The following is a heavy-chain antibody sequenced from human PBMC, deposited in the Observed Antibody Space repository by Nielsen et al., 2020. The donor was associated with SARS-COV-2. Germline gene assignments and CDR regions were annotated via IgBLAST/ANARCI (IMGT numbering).Heavy chain of an antibody. V-gene: IGHV4-59*01. Sequence: SETLSLTCTVSGGSISSYYWSWIRQPPGKGLEWIGYIYYSGSTNYNPSLKSRVTISVDTSKNQFSLKLSSVTAADTAVYYCARVGGYDFWSGYYPGGYYMDVWGKGTTVTVSS. CDR3: ARVGGYDFWSGYYPGGYYMDV. CDR2: IYYSGST. CDR1: GGSISSYY. J-gene: IGHJ6*03. D-gene: IGHD3-3*01.